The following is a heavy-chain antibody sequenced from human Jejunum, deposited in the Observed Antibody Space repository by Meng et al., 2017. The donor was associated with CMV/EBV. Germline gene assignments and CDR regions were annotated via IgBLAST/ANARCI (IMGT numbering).Heavy chain of an antibody. CDR3: AHFVGGYYPSRPDY. D-gene: IGHD1-26*01. Sequence: ITLKGSGPQLVKPTQTLTLTCSFSGFSPSTSGEGVGWIRQPPGKALEWLALIYRGDDKRYSPSLNSRLTIAKDTSKNEVVLTLTNMGPIDTGTYYCAHFVGGYYPSRPDYWGQGTLVTVSS. J-gene: IGHJ4*02. CDR1: GFSPSTSGEG. CDR2: IYRGDDK. V-gene: IGHV2-5*02.